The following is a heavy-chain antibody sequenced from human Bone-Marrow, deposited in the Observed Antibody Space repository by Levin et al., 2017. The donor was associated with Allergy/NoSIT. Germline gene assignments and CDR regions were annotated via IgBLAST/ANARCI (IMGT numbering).Heavy chain of an antibody. J-gene: IGHJ4*02. D-gene: IGHD3-10*01. CDR2: INNDGGVT. Sequence: GESLISCAASGFTFSNYLIHWVRQAPGKGLEYVSAINNDGGVTFYADSVKGRFTISRDNSKNTVYLQMGSLRVEDMAVYYCARGGSGSTQKNPIDYWGQGTLVTVSS. V-gene: IGHV3-64*02. CDR1: GFTFSNYL. CDR3: ARGGSGSTQKNPIDY.